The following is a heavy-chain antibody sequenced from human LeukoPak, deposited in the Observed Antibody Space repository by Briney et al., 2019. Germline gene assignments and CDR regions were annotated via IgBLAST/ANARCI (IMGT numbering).Heavy chain of an antibody. Sequence: GRSLRLSCAASGFTFNTHTMHWVRQAPGKGLEWVAVISYDGSNKYYADSVKGRFTISRDNSKNTLYLQVNSLRAEDTAVYYCAKAHYDFWSGVDYWGQGTLVTVSS. CDR3: AKAHYDFWSGVDY. J-gene: IGHJ4*02. CDR2: ISYDGSNK. V-gene: IGHV3-30*04. D-gene: IGHD3-3*01. CDR1: GFTFNTHT.